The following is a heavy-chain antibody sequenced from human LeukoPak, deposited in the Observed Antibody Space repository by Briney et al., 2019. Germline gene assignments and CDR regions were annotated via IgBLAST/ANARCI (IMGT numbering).Heavy chain of an antibody. CDR3: ASFDSAIVTSDY. CDR2: LNQDGSAK. CDR1: GFTFSSYW. D-gene: IGHD5-18*01. V-gene: IGHV3-7*03. Sequence: PGGSLRLSCAASGFTFSSYWMSWVRQAPGKGLEWVANLNQDGSAKHHVDSVKGRFTISRDNAKNSLYLQMNSLRAEDTAVYYCASFDSAIVTSDYWGQGTPVTVSS. J-gene: IGHJ4*02.